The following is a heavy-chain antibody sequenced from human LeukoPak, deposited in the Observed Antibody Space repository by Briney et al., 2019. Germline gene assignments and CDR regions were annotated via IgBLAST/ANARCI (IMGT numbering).Heavy chain of an antibody. CDR3: AKDAAGPEY. CDR2: IGSDNKP. CDR1: GFTFRSYE. D-gene: IGHD6-13*01. V-gene: IGHV3-23*01. Sequence: TGGSLRLSCAASGFTFRSYEMNWVRQAPGQGLEWVSSIGSDNKPHYSESVKGRFAISRDNSKSMLFLQLNSLRAEDTALYYCAKDAAGPEYWGQGTLVTVSS. J-gene: IGHJ4*02.